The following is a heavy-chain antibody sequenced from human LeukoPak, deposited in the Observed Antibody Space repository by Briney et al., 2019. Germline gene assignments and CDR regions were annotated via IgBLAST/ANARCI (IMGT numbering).Heavy chain of an antibody. CDR3: ASRPTHGGNAHRHHDY. V-gene: IGHV1-69*02. CDR2: IIPILGIA. J-gene: IGHJ4*02. CDR1: GGTFSSYT. D-gene: IGHD4-23*01. Sequence: SVKVSCKASGGTFSSYTISWVRQAPGQGLEWMGRIIPILGIANYAQKFQGRVTITADKSTSTAYMELSSLRSEDTAVYYCASRPTHGGNAHRHHDYWGQGTLVTVSS.